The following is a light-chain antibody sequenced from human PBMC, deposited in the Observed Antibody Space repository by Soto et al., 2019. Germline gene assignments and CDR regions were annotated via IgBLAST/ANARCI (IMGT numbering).Light chain of an antibody. V-gene: IGKV3-20*01. CDR3: QQYGSPSWT. CDR1: QRVTNDY. Sequence: EIVLTQSPGTLSLSPGERATLSCRASQRVTNDYLAWYQQRPGQAPRLLIYGASSRATGIPDRFSGSGSGKDFTLPISRLEREDFAVYYCQQYGSPSWTFGQGTEVAMK. CDR2: GAS. J-gene: IGKJ1*01.